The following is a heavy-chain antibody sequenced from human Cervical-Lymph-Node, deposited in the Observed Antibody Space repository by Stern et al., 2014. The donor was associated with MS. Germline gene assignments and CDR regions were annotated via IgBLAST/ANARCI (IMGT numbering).Heavy chain of an antibody. J-gene: IGHJ6*02. Sequence: QVQLVESGPEVKKPGASVKVSCKASGYTFTNYGLSWLRQAPGQGLEWMGWISPYNGNTYYTQNLQDRVTMTTDTSTNTAYMELRSLRSDDTAAYFCARGGTTSAANYYYYGLDVWGQGTTVTVSS. CDR2: ISPYNGNT. CDR1: GYTFTNYG. CDR3: ARGGTTSAANYYYYGLDV. V-gene: IGHV1-18*01. D-gene: IGHD3-16*01.